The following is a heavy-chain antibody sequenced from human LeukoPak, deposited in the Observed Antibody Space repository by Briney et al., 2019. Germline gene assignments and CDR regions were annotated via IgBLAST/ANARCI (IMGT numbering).Heavy chain of an antibody. CDR2: ISWNSGSI. CDR3: APSHYGDYGY. V-gene: IGHV3-9*01. CDR1: GFTFDDYA. Sequence: GGSLRLSCAASGFTFDDYAMHWVRQAPGKGLEWVSGISWNSGSIGYADSVKGRFTISRDNAKNSLYLQMNSLRAEDTALYYCAPSHYGDYGYWGQGTLVTVSS. D-gene: IGHD4-17*01. J-gene: IGHJ4*02.